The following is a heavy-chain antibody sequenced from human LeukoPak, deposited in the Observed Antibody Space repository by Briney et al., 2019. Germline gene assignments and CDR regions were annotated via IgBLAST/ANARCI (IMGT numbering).Heavy chain of an antibody. CDR2: MNPNSGNT. CDR1: GYTFTSYD. V-gene: IGHV1-8*01. Sequence: GASVKVSCKASGYTFTSYDINWVRQATGQGLEWMGWMNPNSGNTGYAQKFQGRVTMTRNTSISTAYMELSSLRSEDTAVYYCAKVDLPEGQNWFDPWGQGTLVTVSS. J-gene: IGHJ5*02. CDR3: AKVDLPEGQNWFDP.